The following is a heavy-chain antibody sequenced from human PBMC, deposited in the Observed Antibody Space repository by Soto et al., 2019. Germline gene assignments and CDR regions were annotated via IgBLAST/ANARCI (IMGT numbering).Heavy chain of an antibody. Sequence: QVQLVQSGAEVKKPGASVKVSCKASGYTFTSYAMHWVRQAPGQRLEWMGWINAGNGNTKYSQKFHGRVTMTRDTSASTAYMELSSLRSEDVAVYYCARDVGATGDWGQGALVTVSS. CDR1: GYTFTSYA. V-gene: IGHV1-3*01. D-gene: IGHD1-26*01. J-gene: IGHJ4*02. CDR3: ARDVGATGD. CDR2: INAGNGNT.